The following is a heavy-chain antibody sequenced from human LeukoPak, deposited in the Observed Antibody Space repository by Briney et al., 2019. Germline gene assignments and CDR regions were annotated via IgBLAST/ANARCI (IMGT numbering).Heavy chain of an antibody. CDR1: GGSISSYY. CDR3: ARARSGRDLDY. CDR2: IYYSGST. J-gene: IGHJ4*02. Sequence: SETLSLTCTVSGGSISSYYWSWLRQPPGKGLEWIGYIYYSGSTNYNPSLKSRVTISVDTSKNQFSLKLSSVTAADTAVYYCARARSGRDLDYWGQGTLVTVSS. V-gene: IGHV4-59*01. D-gene: IGHD3-10*01.